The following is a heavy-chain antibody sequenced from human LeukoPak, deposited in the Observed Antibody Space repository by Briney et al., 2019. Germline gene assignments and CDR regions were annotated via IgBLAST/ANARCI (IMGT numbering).Heavy chain of an antibody. CDR1: GFTFSRYW. V-gene: IGHV3-74*01. CDR3: ATYSGAYSSGWPHY. CDR2: ISSDGSST. Sequence: GGSLRLSCAASGFTFSRYWMLWVRQAPGKGLVWVSHISSDGSSTRYADPVKGRFTISRDNAKNTLYLQMSSLRAEDTAVYYCATYSGAYSSGWPHYWGQGTLVTVSS. D-gene: IGHD6-19*01. J-gene: IGHJ4*02.